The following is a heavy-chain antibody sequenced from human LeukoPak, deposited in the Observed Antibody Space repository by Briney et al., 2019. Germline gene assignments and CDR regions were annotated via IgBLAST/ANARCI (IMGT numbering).Heavy chain of an antibody. Sequence: PGGSLRLSCAASGFTFSTFAMSWVRQAPGKGLEWVANIKQDGSERYYVDSVKGRFTISRDNAKNSLYLQMNSLRAEDTAVYYCARYPDYGDYWGQGTLVTVSS. CDR2: IKQDGSER. CDR3: ARYPDYGDY. V-gene: IGHV3-7*05. CDR1: GFTFSTFA. J-gene: IGHJ4*02.